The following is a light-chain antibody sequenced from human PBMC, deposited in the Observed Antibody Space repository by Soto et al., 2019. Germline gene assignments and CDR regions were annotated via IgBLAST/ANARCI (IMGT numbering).Light chain of an antibody. CDR3: QQYNSYSPYT. V-gene: IGKV1-5*03. CDR1: QSISSW. CDR2: KAS. J-gene: IGKJ2*01. Sequence: DIQMTQSPSTLSASVGDRVTITCRASQSISSWLAWYQQKPGKAPKLLIYKASSLESGVPSRFSGSGSGTEFTLTISSLQHDDFATYDCQQYNSYSPYTFGEGTKLEIK.